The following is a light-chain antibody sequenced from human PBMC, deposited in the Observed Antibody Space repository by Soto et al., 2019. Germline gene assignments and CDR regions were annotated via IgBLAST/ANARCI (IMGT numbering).Light chain of an antibody. J-gene: IGKJ3*01. Sequence: DIQMTQSPSTLCASVGDTVTITCRARQSINNWLAWYQQKPGKAPTPLIYESSIFKNGVPSRLCGTENGTEFTLTIICLRPDDFATCYCQQYNSYAFSFGPGTKVDIK. CDR2: ESS. CDR3: QQYNSYAFS. V-gene: IGKV1-5*03. CDR1: QSINNW.